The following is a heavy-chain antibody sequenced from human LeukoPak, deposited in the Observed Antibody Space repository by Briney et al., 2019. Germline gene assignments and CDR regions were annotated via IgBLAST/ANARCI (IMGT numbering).Heavy chain of an antibody. J-gene: IGHJ1*01. Sequence: GASVKVSCKASGYTFTGYYMHWVRQAPGQGLEWMGWINPKSGGTNYAQKFQGRVTMTRDTSISTAYMELSRLRSDDTAVYYCARASLASAGTRFWGQGTQVIVSS. CDR1: GYTFTGYY. V-gene: IGHV1-2*02. D-gene: IGHD6-13*01. CDR2: INPKSGGT. CDR3: ARASLASAGTRF.